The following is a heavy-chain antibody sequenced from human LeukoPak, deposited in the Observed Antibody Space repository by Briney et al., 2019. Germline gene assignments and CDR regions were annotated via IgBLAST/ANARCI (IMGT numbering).Heavy chain of an antibody. J-gene: IGHJ3*02. CDR1: GYTFTSYG. Sequence: GASVKVSCKXSGYTFTSYGISWVRQAPGQGLEWMGWISAYNGNTNYAQKLQGRVTMTTDTSTSTAYMELRSLRSDDTAVYYCARDLISRWELPNDAFDIWGQGTMVTVSS. CDR2: ISAYNGNT. CDR3: ARDLISRWELPNDAFDI. V-gene: IGHV1-18*01. D-gene: IGHD1-26*01.